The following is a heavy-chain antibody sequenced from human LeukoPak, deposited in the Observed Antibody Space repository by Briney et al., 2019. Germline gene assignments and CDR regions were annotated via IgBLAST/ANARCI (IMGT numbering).Heavy chain of an antibody. Sequence: SETLSLTCTVSGGSISSSSYYWGWIRQPPGKGLEWIGSIYYSGSTYYNPSLKSRVTISVDTSKNQFSLKLSSVTAADTAVYYCARSIMAGTRKVDFWGQGTLVTVSS. CDR3: ARSIMAGTRKVDF. J-gene: IGHJ4*02. CDR1: GGSISSSSYY. V-gene: IGHV4-39*01. D-gene: IGHD1/OR15-1a*01. CDR2: IYYSGST.